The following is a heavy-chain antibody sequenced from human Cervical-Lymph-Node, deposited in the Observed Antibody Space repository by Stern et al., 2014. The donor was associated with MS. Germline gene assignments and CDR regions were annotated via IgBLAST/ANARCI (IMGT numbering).Heavy chain of an antibody. J-gene: IGHJ4*02. D-gene: IGHD6-19*01. CDR1: GYTFSNYD. CDR3: ARGGSSGYFFFDD. V-gene: IGHV1-8*01. Sequence: VQLVQSGAEVKKPGASVKVSCKASGYTFSNYDINWVRQAPGQGLEWIGWMSPDNGRTGFAQSFQGRVSMTRNTSITTAFLEIRGLMSEDTAIFYCARGGSSGYFFFDDWGQGTLVTVSS. CDR2: MSPDNGRT.